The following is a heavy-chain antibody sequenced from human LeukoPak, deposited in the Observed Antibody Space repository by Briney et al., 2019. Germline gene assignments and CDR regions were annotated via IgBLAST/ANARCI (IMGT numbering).Heavy chain of an antibody. D-gene: IGHD3-22*01. Sequence: SETLSLTCTVSGGSISSSSYYWGWIRPPPGKGLEWIGSIYYSGSTYYNPSLKSRVTTSVDTSKNQFSLKLSSVTAADTAVYYCARPSDSSGYWGQGTLVTVSS. CDR1: GGSISSSSYY. V-gene: IGHV4-39*01. CDR3: ARPSDSSGY. CDR2: IYYSGST. J-gene: IGHJ4*02.